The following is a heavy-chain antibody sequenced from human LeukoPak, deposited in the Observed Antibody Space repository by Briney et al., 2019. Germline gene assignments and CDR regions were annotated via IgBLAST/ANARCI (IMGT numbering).Heavy chain of an antibody. D-gene: IGHD3-22*01. J-gene: IGHJ6*02. CDR2: INHSGST. Sequence: PSQTLSLTCTVSGGSISSGGYYWSWIRQPPGKGLEWIGEINHSGSTNYNPSLKSRVTISVDTSKNQFSLKLSSVTAADTAVYYCARGFPNLPLEVVIRGNYYYYGMDVWGQGTTVTVSS. V-gene: IGHV4-30-2*01. CDR1: GGSISSGGYY. CDR3: ARGFPNLPLEVVIRGNYYYYGMDV.